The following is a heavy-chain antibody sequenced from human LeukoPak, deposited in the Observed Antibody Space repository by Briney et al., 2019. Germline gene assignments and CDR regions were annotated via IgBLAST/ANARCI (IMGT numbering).Heavy chain of an antibody. CDR1: RFTFSSYG. CDR2: IQYDGINK. CDR3: ARDSDVPFDY. D-gene: IGHD3-16*01. V-gene: IGHV3-30*19. Sequence: GGSLRLSCAASRFTFSSYGMHWVRQAPGKGLEWVAFIQYDGINKYYADSVKGRFTISRDNSKNTLYLQMNSLRTEDTAVHYCARDSDVPFDYWGQGTLVTVSS. J-gene: IGHJ4*02.